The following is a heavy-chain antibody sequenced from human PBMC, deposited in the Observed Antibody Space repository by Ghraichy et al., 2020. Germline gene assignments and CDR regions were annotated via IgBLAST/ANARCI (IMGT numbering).Heavy chain of an antibody. D-gene: IGHD3-16*01. CDR2: INTDTGNT. CDR3: ARDWVGGWGGFFDY. Sequence: ASVKVSCKPSGYDFTTYSLHWVRRAPGQRFEWLAWINTDTGNTKYSEKFQGRITVTRDKSASVVYMDLRFLVSEDTAMYYCARDWVGGWGGFFDYWGQGTLITVSS. V-gene: IGHV1-3*04. CDR1: GYDFTTYS. J-gene: IGHJ4*03.